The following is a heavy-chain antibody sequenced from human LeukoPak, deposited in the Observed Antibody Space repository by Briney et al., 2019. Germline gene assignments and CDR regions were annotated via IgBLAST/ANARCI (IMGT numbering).Heavy chain of an antibody. V-gene: IGHV3-48*01. D-gene: IGHD2-21*02. CDR1: GFTFSSYS. CDR2: ISSIGDTI. Sequence: GGSLRLSCAASGFTFSSYSMNWVRQAPGKGLEWVSYISSIGDTIYYADSVKGRFTISRDNAKTSLYLQMNSLRAEDTAVYYCAKDRSIVVVTDVDYWGQGTLVTVSS. CDR3: AKDRSIVVVTDVDY. J-gene: IGHJ4*02.